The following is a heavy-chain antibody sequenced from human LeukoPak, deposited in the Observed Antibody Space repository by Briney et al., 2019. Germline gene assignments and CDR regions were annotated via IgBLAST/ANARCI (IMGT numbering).Heavy chain of an antibody. V-gene: IGHV3-48*03. D-gene: IGHD3-10*01. CDR1: GFTFSSYE. J-gene: IGHJ4*02. CDR2: ISSSGSTI. CDR3: ARVSGVRTREGYFDY. Sequence: QPGGSPRLSCAASGFTFSSYEMNWVRQAPGEGREWVSYISSSGSTIYYADSVEGRFTISRNNAKNSLYLQMNSLRAEDTAVYYCARVSGVRTREGYFDYWGQGTLVTVSS.